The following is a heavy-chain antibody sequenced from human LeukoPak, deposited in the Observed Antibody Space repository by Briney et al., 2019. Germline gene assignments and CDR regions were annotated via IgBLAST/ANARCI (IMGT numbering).Heavy chain of an antibody. CDR2: MYTSGST. J-gene: IGHJ4*02. CDR3: TRSRVRYCTSGSCYIDLQAR. D-gene: IGHD2-2*02. CDR1: GGSIRSGYYY. Sequence: PSETLSLTCTVSGGSIRSGYYYWSWIRQPAGKGLEWIGRMYTSGSTEYNPSLNRRVTISVDTSKNQFSLKLSSVTAADTAVYYCTRSRVRYCTSGSCYIDLQARWGQGTLVTVSS. V-gene: IGHV4-61*02.